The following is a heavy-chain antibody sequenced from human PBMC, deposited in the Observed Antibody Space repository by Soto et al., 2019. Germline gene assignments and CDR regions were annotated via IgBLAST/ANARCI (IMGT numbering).Heavy chain of an antibody. CDR1: GGSISSGDYY. Sequence: SETLSLTCTVSGGSISSGDYYWSWIRQPPGKGLEWIGYIYYSGSTYYNPSLKSRVTISVDTSKNQFSLKLSSVTAADTAVYYCARGGSSQLRLYFQHWGQGTLVTVSS. V-gene: IGHV4-30-4*01. J-gene: IGHJ1*01. CDR2: IYYSGST. CDR3: ARGGSSQLRLYFQH. D-gene: IGHD2-2*01.